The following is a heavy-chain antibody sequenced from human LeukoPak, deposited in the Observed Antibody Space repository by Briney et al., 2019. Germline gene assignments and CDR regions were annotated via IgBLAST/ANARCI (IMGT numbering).Heavy chain of an antibody. D-gene: IGHD3-22*01. CDR1: GFTFSSYW. J-gene: IGHJ2*01. Sequence: VGSLRLSCAASGFTFSSYWMHWVRQAPGKGLVWVSRINSDGITTSYADSVKGRFTISRDNAKNTLYLQMNSLRAEDTAVYYCAKLSPPYYDISGYQILYWYFDLWGRGTLVTVSS. CDR3: AKLSPPYYDISGYQILYWYFDL. CDR2: INSDGITT. V-gene: IGHV3-74*01.